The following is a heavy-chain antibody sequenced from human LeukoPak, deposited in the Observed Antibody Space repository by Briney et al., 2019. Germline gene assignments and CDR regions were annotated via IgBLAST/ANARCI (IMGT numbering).Heavy chain of an antibody. CDR2: ISYDGSNK. CDR1: GFTFSSYG. D-gene: IGHD3-22*01. J-gene: IGHJ6*02. V-gene: IGHV3-30*03. CDR3: ARLVRYYDHEDV. Sequence: GGSLRLSCAASGFTFSSYGMHWVRQAPGKGLEWVAVISYDGSNKYYADSVKGRFTISRDNSKNTLYLQMNSLRAEDTAVYYCARLVRYYDHEDVWGQGTTVTVSS.